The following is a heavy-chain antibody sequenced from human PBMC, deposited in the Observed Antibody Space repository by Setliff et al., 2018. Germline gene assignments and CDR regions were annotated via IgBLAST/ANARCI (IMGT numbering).Heavy chain of an antibody. CDR1: GYTFSSYG. Sequence: GASVKVSCKASGYTFSSYGISWVRQAPGQGLEWVGGMLPLHGTRNHTPKLQGRVSITADESKTTVFMELSSLTSEDTAIYFCVRAPPALHGEYGYFDLWGRGTLVTVSS. V-gene: IGHV1-69*13. J-gene: IGHJ2*01. D-gene: IGHD4-17*01. CDR3: VRAPPALHGEYGYFDL. CDR2: MLPLHGTR.